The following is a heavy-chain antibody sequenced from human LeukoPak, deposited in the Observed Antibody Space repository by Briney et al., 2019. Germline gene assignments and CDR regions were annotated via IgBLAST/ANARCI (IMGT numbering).Heavy chain of an antibody. CDR2: ISSSGSTI. Sequence: GGSLRLPCAASGFTFSSYEMNWVRQAPGKGLEWVSYISSSGSTIYYADSVKGRFTISRDNAKNSLYLQMNSLRAEDTAVYYCARDDRYVDTAMVSDYWGQGTLVTVSS. D-gene: IGHD5-18*01. V-gene: IGHV3-48*03. J-gene: IGHJ4*02. CDR3: ARDDRYVDTAMVSDY. CDR1: GFTFSSYE.